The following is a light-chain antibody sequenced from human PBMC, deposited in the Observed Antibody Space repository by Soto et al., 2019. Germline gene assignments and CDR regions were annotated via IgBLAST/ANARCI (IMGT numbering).Light chain of an antibody. J-gene: IGLJ2*01. V-gene: IGLV1-44*01. CDR1: SSNIGSNT. CDR3: AAWDDSLNGVV. Sequence: QSVLTQSPSASGTPGQRVTISCSGSSSNIGSNTVNWYQQLPGTAPKLLIYSNNQRPSGGPDRFSGSKSGTSASLAISGLQSEDDADYYCAAWDDSLNGVVFGGGTKLTVL. CDR2: SNN.